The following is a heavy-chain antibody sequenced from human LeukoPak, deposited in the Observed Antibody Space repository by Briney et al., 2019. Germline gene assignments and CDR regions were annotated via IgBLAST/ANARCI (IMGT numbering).Heavy chain of an antibody. CDR3: ARDPLIAHLTNWFDP. CDR2: IYYSGST. J-gene: IGHJ5*02. V-gene: IGHV4-39*07. CDR1: GGSISSSSYY. Sequence: SETLSLTCTVSGGSISSSSYYWGWIRQPPGKGLEWIGSIYYSGSTYYNPSLKSRVTISVDTSKNQFSLKLSSVTAADTAVYYCARDPLIAHLTNWFDPWGQGTLVTVSS. D-gene: IGHD3-16*01.